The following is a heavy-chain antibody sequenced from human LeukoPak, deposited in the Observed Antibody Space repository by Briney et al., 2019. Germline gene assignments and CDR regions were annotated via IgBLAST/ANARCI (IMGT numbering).Heavy chain of an antibody. Sequence: GGSLRLSCAASGFSFSDYYMSWIRQAPGKGLEWFSYIGSSGTTLYYADSVKGRFTISRDNAKNSLYLQMNSLRAEDTAVYYCARDAAFGGVNHFDYWGQGTLVTASS. D-gene: IGHD3-16*01. J-gene: IGHJ4*02. V-gene: IGHV3-11*01. CDR3: ARDAAFGGVNHFDY. CDR2: IGSSGTTL. CDR1: GFSFSDYY.